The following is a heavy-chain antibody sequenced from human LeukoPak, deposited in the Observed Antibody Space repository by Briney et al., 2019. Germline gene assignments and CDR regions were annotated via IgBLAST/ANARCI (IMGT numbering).Heavy chain of an antibody. CDR3: ARGYSSSWHSKEYFQH. J-gene: IGHJ1*01. V-gene: IGHV4-59*01. CDR1: GGSISSYY. Sequence: SETLSLTCTVSGGSISSYYWSWIRQPPGKGLEWIGYIYYSGSTNYNPSLKSRVTISVDTSKNQFSLKLSPVTAADTAVYYCARGYSSSWHSKEYFQHWGQGTLVTVSS. CDR2: IYYSGST. D-gene: IGHD6-13*01.